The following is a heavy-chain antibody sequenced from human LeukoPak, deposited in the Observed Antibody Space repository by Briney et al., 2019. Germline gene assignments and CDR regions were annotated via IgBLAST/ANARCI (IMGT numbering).Heavy chain of an antibody. CDR1: GFTFSSYG. CDR3: ARDRATVVGSSWYYDY. CDR2: IWYDGSNK. J-gene: IGHJ4*02. D-gene: IGHD4-17*01. V-gene: IGHV3-33*01. Sequence: GGSLRLSCAASGFTFSSYGMHWVRQAPGKGLEWVSLIWYDGSNKYYADSVKGRFTISRDNSKNTLNLQMNNLRAEDTALYYCARDRATVVGSSWYYDYWGQGTLVTVSS.